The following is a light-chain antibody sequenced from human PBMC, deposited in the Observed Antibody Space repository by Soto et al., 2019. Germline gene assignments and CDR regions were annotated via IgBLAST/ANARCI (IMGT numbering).Light chain of an antibody. J-gene: IGKJ4*01. CDR3: QQRSNWTLT. CDR1: QSVSSY. Sequence: EIGLTQSPATLSLSPGERATLSCRASQSVSSYLAWYQQKPGQAPRLLIYDASNTATGIPARFSGSGSGTDFTLTISSLEPEDFAVYYCQQRSNWTLTFGGGSKVDIK. V-gene: IGKV3-11*01. CDR2: DAS.